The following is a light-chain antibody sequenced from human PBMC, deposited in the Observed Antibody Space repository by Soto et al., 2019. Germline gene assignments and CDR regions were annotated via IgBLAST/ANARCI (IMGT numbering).Light chain of an antibody. Sequence: DIVMTQSPASLAVSLGERATINCKSSQNVLYSSNNKNYLAWYQQKPRQPPKLLIYWASTRESGVPDRFSGSGSGTDFTLTINSLQAEDVAVYYCQQYYGSPFTFGPGTKVDIK. V-gene: IGKV4-1*01. CDR1: QNVLYSSNNKNY. CDR3: QQYYGSPFT. J-gene: IGKJ3*01. CDR2: WAS.